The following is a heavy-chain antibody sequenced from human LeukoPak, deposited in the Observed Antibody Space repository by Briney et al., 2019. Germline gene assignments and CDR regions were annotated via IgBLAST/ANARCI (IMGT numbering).Heavy chain of an antibody. D-gene: IGHD3-10*01. CDR3: ARVATMVRGVPPWWFDP. J-gene: IGHJ5*02. CDR1: GGSISSSSYY. V-gene: IGHV4-39*07. Sequence: SETLSLTCTVSGGSISSSSYYWGWIRQPPGKGLEWIGSIYYSGSTYYNPSLKSRVTISVDTSKNQFSLKLSSVTAADTAVYYCARVATMVRGVPPWWFDPWGQGTLVTVSS. CDR2: IYYSGST.